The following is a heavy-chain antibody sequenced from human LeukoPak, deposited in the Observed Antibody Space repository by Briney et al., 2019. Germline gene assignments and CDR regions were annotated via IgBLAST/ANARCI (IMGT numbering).Heavy chain of an antibody. D-gene: IGHD5-12*01. V-gene: IGHV1-69*06. CDR2: IIPIFGTA. CDR3: GRSVYSGYDLPPRYFDY. J-gene: IGHJ4*02. CDR1: GGIFSSYA. Sequence: ASVKVSCKASGGIFSSYALSWVRQAPGQELEWMGGIIPIFGTANYAQKFQGRVTITADKSTSTADMELSSLTTEDTAVYYWGRSVYSGYDLPPRYFDYWGQRTLFSVSS.